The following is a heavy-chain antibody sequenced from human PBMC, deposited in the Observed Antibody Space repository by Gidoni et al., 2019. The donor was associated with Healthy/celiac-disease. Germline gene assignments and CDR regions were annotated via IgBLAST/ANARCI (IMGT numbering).Heavy chain of an antibody. D-gene: IGHD6-13*01. J-gene: IGHJ4*02. V-gene: IGHV4-34*01. CDR1: GGSFSGYY. Sequence: QVQLQQWGAGLLKPSETLSLTCAVYGGSFSGYYWSWIRQPPGKGLEWIGEINHSGSTNYNPSLKSRVTISVDTSKNQFSLKLSSVTAADTAVYYCARGLGSSWYYFDYWGQGTLVTVSS. CDR2: INHSGST. CDR3: ARGLGSSWYYFDY.